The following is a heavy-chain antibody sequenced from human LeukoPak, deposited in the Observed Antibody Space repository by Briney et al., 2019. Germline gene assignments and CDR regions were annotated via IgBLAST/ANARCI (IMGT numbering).Heavy chain of an antibody. J-gene: IGHJ4*02. V-gene: IGHV4-61*02. CDR1: GGSISSGSYY. CDR3: AREDRSGYFSVVDY. CDR2: IYTSGST. D-gene: IGHD3-22*01. Sequence: SETLSLTCTVSGGSISSGSYYWSWIRQPAGKGLEWIGRIYTSGSTNYNPSLKSRVTISVDTSKNQFSLKLSSVTAADTAVYYCAREDRSGYFSVVDYWGQGTLVTVSS.